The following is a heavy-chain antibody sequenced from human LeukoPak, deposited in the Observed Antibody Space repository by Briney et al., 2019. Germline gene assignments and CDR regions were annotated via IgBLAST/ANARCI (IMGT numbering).Heavy chain of an antibody. CDR1: GFTFSSYA. J-gene: IGHJ4*02. V-gene: IGHV3-23*01. D-gene: IGHD3-22*01. Sequence: GGSLRLSCAASGFTFSSYAMSWVRQAPGKGLEWVSAISGSGGSTYYADSVKGRFTISRDNSKNTLCLQMNSLRAEDTAVYYCAKVEGAVYYYDSSGYYDYWGQGTLVTVSS. CDR3: AKVEGAVYYYDSSGYYDY. CDR2: ISGSGGST.